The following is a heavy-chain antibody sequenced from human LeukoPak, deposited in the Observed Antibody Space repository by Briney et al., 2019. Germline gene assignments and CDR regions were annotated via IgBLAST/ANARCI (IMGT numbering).Heavy chain of an antibody. CDR1: GFTFSSYE. V-gene: IGHV3-23*01. J-gene: IGHJ4*02. CDR3: AKSNRYSSSSRFDY. CDR2: ISGSGGST. Sequence: QTGGSLRLSCAASGFTFSSYEMNWVRQAPGKGLEWVSAISGSGGSTYYADSVKGRFTISRDNSKNTLYLQMNSLRAEDTAVYYCAKSNRYSSSSRFDYWGQGTLVTVSS. D-gene: IGHD6-6*01.